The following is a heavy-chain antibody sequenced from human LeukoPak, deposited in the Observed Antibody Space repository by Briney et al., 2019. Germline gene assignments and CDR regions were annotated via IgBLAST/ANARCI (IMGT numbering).Heavy chain of an antibody. Sequence: SETLSLTCAVYGGSFSGYYWSWIRQPPGKGLEWIGEINHSGSTNYNPSLKSRVTISVDTSKNQFSLKLSSVTAADTAVYYCARGQDIVVVPAEGWFAPWGQGTLVTVSS. D-gene: IGHD2-2*01. CDR1: GGSFSGYY. CDR2: INHSGST. V-gene: IGHV4-34*01. J-gene: IGHJ5*02. CDR3: ARGQDIVVVPAEGWFAP.